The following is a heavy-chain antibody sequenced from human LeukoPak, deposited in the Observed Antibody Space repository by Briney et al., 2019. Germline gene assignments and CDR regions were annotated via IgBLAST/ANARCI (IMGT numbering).Heavy chain of an antibody. V-gene: IGHV3-30*02. CDR1: GFTFSSYG. CDR2: IRYDGSNK. Sequence: GGSLRLSCAASGFTFSSYGMHLVRQAPGKGPEWVAFIRYDGSNKYYADSVQRRFTISRDNSKNTLYLQMNSLRAEDTAVYYCAKDEFGYCSSTSCYILDYWGQGTLVTVSS. D-gene: IGHD2-2*01. J-gene: IGHJ4*02. CDR3: AKDEFGYCSSTSCYILDY.